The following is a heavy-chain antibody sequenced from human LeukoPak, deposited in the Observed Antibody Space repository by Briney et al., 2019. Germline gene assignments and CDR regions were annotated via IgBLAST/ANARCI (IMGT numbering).Heavy chain of an antibody. CDR2: ISWIGESL. D-gene: IGHD2-2*01. J-gene: IGHJ6*02. Sequence: GGSLRLSCAASGFTFDDHAMHWVRQAPGKGLEWVSGISWIGESLAYADSVKGRFTISRDNAKNFLYLQMNGLRSEDTALYYCVKDGQGVPVAKYGMDVWGQGTTVTVSS. CDR3: VKDGQGVPVAKYGMDV. CDR1: GFTFDDHA. V-gene: IGHV3-9*01.